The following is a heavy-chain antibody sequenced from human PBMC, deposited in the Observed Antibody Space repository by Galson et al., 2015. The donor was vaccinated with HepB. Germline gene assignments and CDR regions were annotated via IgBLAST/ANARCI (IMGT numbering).Heavy chain of an antibody. D-gene: IGHD3-16*01. CDR1: GGTFSSYA. Sequence: SVKVSCKASGGTFSSYAISWVRQAPGQGLEWMGGIIPIFGTANYAQKFQGRVTITADKSTSTAYMELSSLRSEDTAVYYCARVEVTFGGPNRGGMDVWGQGTTVTVSS. CDR2: IIPIFGTA. J-gene: IGHJ6*02. V-gene: IGHV1-69*06. CDR3: ARVEVTFGGPNRGGMDV.